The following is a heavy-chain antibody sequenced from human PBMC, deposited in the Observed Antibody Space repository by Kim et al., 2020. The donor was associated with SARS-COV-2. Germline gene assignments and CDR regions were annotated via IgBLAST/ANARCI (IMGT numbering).Heavy chain of an antibody. V-gene: IGHV5-51*01. D-gene: IGHD3-10*01. CDR2: IYPGDSDA. CDR3: AKDTSSGLGWFDP. J-gene: IGHJ5*02. CDR1: GYKFTSYW. Sequence: GESLKISCKGSGYKFTSYWIGWVRLTPGKGLEWIGIIYPGDSDARYSPSFQGQVSISVDNSINTAFLEWNSLKASDTAIYYCAKDTSSGLGWFDPWGQGTLVTVSS.